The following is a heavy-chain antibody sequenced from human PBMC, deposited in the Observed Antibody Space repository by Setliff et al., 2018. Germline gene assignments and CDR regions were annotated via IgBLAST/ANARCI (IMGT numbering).Heavy chain of an antibody. Sequence: SETLSLTCSVSGASISSGNDFWNWIRQPAGKGLEWIGXXXXXXXXXXXXXXXXXXXXSLGTSKNQFSLQLTSVTAADTAIYYCARSDDNFQYPDYWGQGTLVTVSS. J-gene: IGHJ4*01. V-gene: IGHV4-61*02. CDR2: XXXXXXX. D-gene: IGHD1-1*01. CDR3: ARSDDNFQYPDY. CDR1: GASISSGNDF.